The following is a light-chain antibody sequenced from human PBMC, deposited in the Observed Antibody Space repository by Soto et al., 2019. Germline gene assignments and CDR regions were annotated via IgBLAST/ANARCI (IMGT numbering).Light chain of an antibody. V-gene: IGLV2-11*01. CDR3: CSYAGIYHLL. CDR2: DVS. J-gene: IGLJ2*01. Sequence: QSVLTQPRSVSGSPGQSVTISCTGTSSDVGGYNYVYWYQQHPGKAPKLMIYDVSKRPSGVPDRFSGSKSGNTASLTISGLQAEDEADYYCCSYAGIYHLLFGGGTKVTVL. CDR1: SSDVGGYNY.